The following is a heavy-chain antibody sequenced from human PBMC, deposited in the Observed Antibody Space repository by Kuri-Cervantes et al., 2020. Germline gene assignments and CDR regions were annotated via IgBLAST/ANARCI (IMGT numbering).Heavy chain of an antibody. J-gene: IGHJ4*02. Sequence: GESLKISCAASGFTFSNYAMSWVRQAPGKGLEWVSGISASGASTYYADSLKGRFTISRDASKNTLDLQMNSLRAEDTAIYYCSRDRGVYSYGLNYWGQGTLVTGYS. CDR1: GFTFSNYA. D-gene: IGHD5-18*01. CDR3: SRDRGVYSYGLNY. CDR2: ISASGAST. V-gene: IGHV3-23*01.